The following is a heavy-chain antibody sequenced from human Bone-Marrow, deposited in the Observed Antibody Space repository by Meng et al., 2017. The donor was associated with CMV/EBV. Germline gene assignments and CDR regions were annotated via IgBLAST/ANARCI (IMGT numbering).Heavy chain of an antibody. CDR3: AKSVDSSGYYPLYYYYGMDV. CDR2: IYSGGST. V-gene: IGHV3-53*01. D-gene: IGHD3-22*01. Sequence: GGSLRLSCAASGFTVSSNYMSWVRQAPGKGLEWVSVIYSGGSTYYADSVKGRFTISRDNSKNTLYLQMNSLRAEDTAVYYCAKSVDSSGYYPLYYYYGMDVWGQGTTVTVSS. J-gene: IGHJ6*02. CDR1: GFTVSSNY.